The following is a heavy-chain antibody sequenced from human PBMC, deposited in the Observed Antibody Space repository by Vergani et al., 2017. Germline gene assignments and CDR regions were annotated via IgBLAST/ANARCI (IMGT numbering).Heavy chain of an antibody. J-gene: IGHJ4*02. D-gene: IGHD6-6*01. CDR3: ARGLRKQLARSGFDY. V-gene: IGHV1-2*04. Sequence: QVQLVQSGAEVKKPGASVKVSCKASGYTFTGYYMHWVRQAPGQGLEWMGWINPNSGGTNYAQKFKGWVTMTRDTSISTAYMELSRLRSDDTAVYYCARGLRKQLARSGFDYWGQGTLVTVSA. CDR2: INPNSGGT. CDR1: GYTFTGYY.